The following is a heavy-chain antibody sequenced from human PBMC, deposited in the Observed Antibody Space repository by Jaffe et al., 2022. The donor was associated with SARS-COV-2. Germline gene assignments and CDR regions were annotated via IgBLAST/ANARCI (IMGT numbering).Heavy chain of an antibody. CDR3: ARVDTSGGDS. CDR2: IFPGDSDI. CDR1: GYIFANYW. J-gene: IGHJ4*02. Sequence: EVQLAQSGTEVKKPGESLKISCKGSGYIFANYWIAWVRQMPGKGLEWMGSIFPGDSDIRYSPSSQGQVTISADKSISTAYLQWSSLKASDIGMYYCARVDTSGGDSWGQGTLVSVSS. V-gene: IGHV5-51*01. D-gene: IGHD5-18*01.